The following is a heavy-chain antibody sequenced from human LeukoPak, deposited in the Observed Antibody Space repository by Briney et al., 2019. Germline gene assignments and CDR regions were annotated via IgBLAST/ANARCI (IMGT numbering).Heavy chain of an antibody. CDR2: ISDTT. V-gene: IGHV3-23*01. J-gene: IGHJ4*02. CDR3: AKGGSPSCYSSSGY. CDR1: GLTFSNYA. Sequence: GGSLRLSCAASGLTFSNYAMSWVRQAPGKGLEWVSTISDTTYYADSVKGRFTISRDNSKKTLYLQLSSLRDEDTAIYYCAKGGSPSCYSSSGYWGQGTLVTVSS. D-gene: IGHD2-2*01.